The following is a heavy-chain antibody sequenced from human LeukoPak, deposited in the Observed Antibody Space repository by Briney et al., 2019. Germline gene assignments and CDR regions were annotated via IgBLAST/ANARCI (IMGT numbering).Heavy chain of an antibody. CDR1: GGSFSGYY. CDR3: ARNRMDV. Sequence: SETLSLTCAVYGGSFSGYYWSWIRQPPGKGLEWIGEINHSGSTNYNPSLKSRVTISVDTSRNQFSLKLSSVTAADTAVYYCARNRMDVWGKGTTVTVSS. CDR2: INHSGST. J-gene: IGHJ6*04. V-gene: IGHV4-34*01.